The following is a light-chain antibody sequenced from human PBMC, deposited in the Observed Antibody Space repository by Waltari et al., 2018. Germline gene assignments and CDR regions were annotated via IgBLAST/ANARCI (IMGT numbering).Light chain of an antibody. Sequence: DIRMTQFPSTLSASVGDRATITCRASKSINTWLAWYQQRPGKAPKVLIYKASTLESGVPSRFSGSGSGTEFTLTISSLQPDDFATYYCQQYDSYLFTFGPGTTVDVK. CDR2: KAS. CDR3: QQYDSYLFT. CDR1: KSINTW. V-gene: IGKV1-5*03. J-gene: IGKJ3*01.